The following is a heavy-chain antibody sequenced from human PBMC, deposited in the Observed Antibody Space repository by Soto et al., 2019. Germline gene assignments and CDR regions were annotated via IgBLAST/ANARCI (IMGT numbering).Heavy chain of an antibody. CDR1: GGSFSGYY. CDR3: ARYDVWFGARDWFDP. Sequence: SETLSLTCAVYGGSFSGYYWSWIRQPPGKGLEWIGEINHSGSTNYNPSLKSRVTISVDTSKNQFSLKLSSVTAADTAVYYCARYDVWFGARDWFDPWGQGTLVTVSS. V-gene: IGHV4-34*01. J-gene: IGHJ5*02. CDR2: INHSGST. D-gene: IGHD3-10*01.